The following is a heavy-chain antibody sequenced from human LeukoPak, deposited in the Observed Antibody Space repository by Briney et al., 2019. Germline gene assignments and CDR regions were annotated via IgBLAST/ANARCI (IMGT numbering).Heavy chain of an antibody. D-gene: IGHD5-24*01. CDR3: ARERDGKRWFFDY. Sequence: SETLSLTCTVSGGSISSYYWSWIWQPPGKGLEWIGYIYYSGSTNYNPSLKSRVTISVDTSKNHFSLKLSSVTAADTAVYYCARERDGKRWFFDYWGQGSLVTVSS. CDR2: IYYSGST. V-gene: IGHV4-59*01. J-gene: IGHJ4*02. CDR1: GGSISSYY.